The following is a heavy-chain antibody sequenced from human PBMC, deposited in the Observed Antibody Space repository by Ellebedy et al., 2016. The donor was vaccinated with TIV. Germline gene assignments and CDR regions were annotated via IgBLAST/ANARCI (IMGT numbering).Heavy chain of an antibody. V-gene: IGHV3-30*18. CDR1: GFTFSSYG. Sequence: GESLKISXAASGFTFSSYGMHWVRQAPGKGLEWVAVISYDGSNKYYADSVKGRFTISRDNSKNTLYLQMNSLRAEDTAVYYCAKVGPQRSLYYYYYGMDVWGQGTTVTVSS. CDR2: ISYDGSNK. D-gene: IGHD1-1*01. J-gene: IGHJ6*02. CDR3: AKVGPQRSLYYYYYGMDV.